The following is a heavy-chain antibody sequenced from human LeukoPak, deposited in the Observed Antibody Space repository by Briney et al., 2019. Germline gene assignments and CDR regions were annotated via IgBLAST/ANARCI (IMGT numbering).Heavy chain of an antibody. Sequence: GGSLRLSCAGSGFTFSDYAMSWVRQAPGKGLEWVSGISNGGGGTYYADSVKGRFTISRDNSMNTLYLQLSSLRADDTAVYYCARDRDDWHYYGMDVWGQGTTVTVSS. CDR1: GFTFSDYA. CDR2: ISNGGGGT. D-gene: IGHD2-21*01. CDR3: ARDRDDWHYYGMDV. J-gene: IGHJ6*02. V-gene: IGHV3-23*01.